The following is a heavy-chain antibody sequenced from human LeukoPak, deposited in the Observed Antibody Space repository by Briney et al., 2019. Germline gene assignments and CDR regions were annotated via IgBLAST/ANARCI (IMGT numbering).Heavy chain of an antibody. CDR1: GYTFTGYY. V-gene: IGHV1-2*02. CDR3: ARVLFLEWLFFDY. CDR2: INPNSGGT. D-gene: IGHD3-3*01. J-gene: IGHJ4*02. Sequence: ASVKVSCKASGYTFTGYYMHWVRQAPGQGLEWMGWINPNSGGTNYAQKFQGRVTMTRGTSISTAYMELSRLRSDDTAVYYCARVLFLEWLFFDYWGQGTLVTVSS.